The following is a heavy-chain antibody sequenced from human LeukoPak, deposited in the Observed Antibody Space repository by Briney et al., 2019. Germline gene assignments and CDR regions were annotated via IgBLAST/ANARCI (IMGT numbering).Heavy chain of an antibody. CDR1: GYSFTSYW. V-gene: IGHV5-51*01. Sequence: GESLKISCKGSGYSFTSYWIGWVRQMPGKGLEWMGIIYPGDSDTRYSPSFQGQVTISADKSISTAYLQWSSLKASDTAMYYCARHHMTPLSDYDSSGAVGYCFDYWGQGTLVTVSS. D-gene: IGHD3-22*01. CDR2: IYPGDSDT. J-gene: IGHJ4*02. CDR3: ARHHMTPLSDYDSSGAVGYCFDY.